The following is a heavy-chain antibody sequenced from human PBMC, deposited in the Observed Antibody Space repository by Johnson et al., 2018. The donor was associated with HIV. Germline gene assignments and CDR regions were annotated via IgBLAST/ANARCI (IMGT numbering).Heavy chain of an antibody. V-gene: IGHV3-15*01. CDR1: GFTFSNVW. CDR3: TTEDYRLTAFDM. D-gene: IGHD3-16*02. CDR2: IKSKADGGTT. J-gene: IGHJ3*02. Sequence: VQLVESGGGLVKPGGSLRLSCVASGFTFSNVWMNWVRQAPGKGLEWVGRIKSKADGGTTHYGAPVKGRFSISRDDSQNTPNLQMNSLKTEDTAVYYCTTEDYRLTAFDMWGQGTMVSVSS.